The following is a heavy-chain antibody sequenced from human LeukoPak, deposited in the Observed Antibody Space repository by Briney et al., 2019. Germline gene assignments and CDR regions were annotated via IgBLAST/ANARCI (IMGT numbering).Heavy chain of an antibody. CDR2: INHSGST. CDR1: GGSISSYY. J-gene: IGHJ4*02. Sequence: SGTLSLTCTVSGGSISSYYWSGIRQPPGKGREGIGEINHSGSTNYNPSLKSRVTISVDTSKNQFSLKLSSVTAADTAVYYCARDPRRLTTVVTPGFDYWGQGTLVTVSS. V-gene: IGHV4-34*01. D-gene: IGHD4-23*01. CDR3: ARDPRRLTTVVTPGFDY.